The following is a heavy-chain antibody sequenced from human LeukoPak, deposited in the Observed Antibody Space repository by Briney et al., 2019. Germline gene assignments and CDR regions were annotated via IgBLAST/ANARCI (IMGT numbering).Heavy chain of an antibody. J-gene: IGHJ4*02. CDR1: GYTFTGYY. V-gene: IGHV1-2*02. D-gene: IGHD3-16*01. CDR3: ARDLMTTPTWDFDY. Sequence: ASVNVSCKGSGYTFTGYYMHWVGQAPGQGLEWMAWINPNRGATTYAQKFQGRVTVTRDTSISTDYMELSRLESDDTAVYYCARDLMTTPTWDFDYWGQGTLVSVSS. CDR2: INPNRGAT.